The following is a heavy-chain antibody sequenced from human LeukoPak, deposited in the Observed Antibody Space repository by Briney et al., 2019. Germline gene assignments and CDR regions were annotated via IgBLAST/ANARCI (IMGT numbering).Heavy chain of an antibody. CDR1: GFTFSSYD. D-gene: IGHD2-21*01. CDR2: IGTAGDT. V-gene: IGHV3-13*01. J-gene: IGHJ3*02. Sequence: GGSLRLSCAASGFTFSSYDMHWVRQATEKGLEWVSAIGTAGDTYYPGSVKGRFTISRENAKNSLYLQMNSLRAGDTAVYYCARVGGGEAGGAIDIWGQGTMVTVSS. CDR3: ARVGGGEAGGAIDI.